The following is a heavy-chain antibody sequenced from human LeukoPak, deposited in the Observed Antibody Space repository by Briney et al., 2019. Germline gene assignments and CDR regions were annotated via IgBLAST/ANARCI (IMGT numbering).Heavy chain of an antibody. CDR1: GFTFSGSA. J-gene: IGHJ6*02. Sequence: GGSLRLSCAASGFTFSGSAIHWVRQASGRGLEWVGRIRSKADTAYAASVKGRFTISRDDSRNTAYLQMNSLQTEDTAVYYCARLRAARTESYFYYGMDVWGQGTTVTVSS. V-gene: IGHV3-73*01. CDR3: ARLRAARTESYFYYGMDV. D-gene: IGHD6-6*01. CDR2: IRSKADT.